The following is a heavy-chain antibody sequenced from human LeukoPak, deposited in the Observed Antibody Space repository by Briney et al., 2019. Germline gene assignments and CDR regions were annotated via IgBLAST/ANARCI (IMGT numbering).Heavy chain of an antibody. J-gene: IGHJ4*02. D-gene: IGHD3-16*01. CDR2: ISSSGSTI. CDR3: ARATSDLGSHDY. CDR1: GFTFSSYA. V-gene: IGHV3-48*03. Sequence: GGSLRLSCAASGFTFSSYAMHWVRQAPGKGLEWVSYISSSGSTIYYADSVKGRFTISRDNAKNSLYLQMNSLRAEDTAVYYCARATSDLGSHDYWGQGTLVTVSS.